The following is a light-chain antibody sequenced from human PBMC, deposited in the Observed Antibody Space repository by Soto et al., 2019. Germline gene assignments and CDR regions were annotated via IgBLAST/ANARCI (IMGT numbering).Light chain of an antibody. CDR1: SGHSSYA. Sequence: QPVLTQSPSASASLGASVKLTCTLSSGHSSYAIAWHQQQPEKGPRYLMKLDSDGSHTKGDAIPDRFSGSSSGAERYLTISGLQSEDEAEYYCQTWGTGIHVVFGGGTKVTVL. J-gene: IGLJ2*01. CDR3: QTWGTGIHVV. V-gene: IGLV4-69*01. CDR2: LDSDGSH.